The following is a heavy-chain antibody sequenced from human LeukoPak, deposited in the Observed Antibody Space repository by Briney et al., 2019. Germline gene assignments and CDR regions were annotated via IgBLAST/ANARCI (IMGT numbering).Heavy chain of an antibody. CDR3: ARAPPAITGTTSDY. J-gene: IGHJ4*02. V-gene: IGHV4-61*02. D-gene: IGHD1-7*01. CDR1: GGSISSGSYY. CDR2: IYTSGST. Sequence: SETLSLTCTVSGGSISSGSYYWSWIRQPPGKGLEWIVRIYTSGSTNYNPSLKSRVTISVYTSKNQFSLKLGSVTAADTAVYYCARAPPAITGTTSDYWGQGTLVTVSS.